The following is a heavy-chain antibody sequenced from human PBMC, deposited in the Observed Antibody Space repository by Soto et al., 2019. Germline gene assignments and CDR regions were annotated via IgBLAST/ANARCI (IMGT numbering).Heavy chain of an antibody. CDR2: ISYDGSNK. CDR1: GFTFSSYA. J-gene: IGHJ6*02. Sequence: QVQLVESGGGVVQPGRSLRLSCAASGFTFSSYAMHWVRQAPGKGLEWVAVISYDGSNKYYADSVKGRFTISRDNSKNTLYLQMNSLRAEDTAVYYCARGKSGSYSGYYYGMDVWGQGTTVTVSS. V-gene: IGHV3-30-3*01. CDR3: ARGKSGSYSGYYYGMDV. D-gene: IGHD1-26*01.